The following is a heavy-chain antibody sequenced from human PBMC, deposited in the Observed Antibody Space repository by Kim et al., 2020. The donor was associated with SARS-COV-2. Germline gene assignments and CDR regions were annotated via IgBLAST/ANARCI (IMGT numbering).Heavy chain of an antibody. V-gene: IGHV3-7*01. CDR2: INQDGRET. D-gene: IGHD4-17*01. J-gene: IGHJ4*02. Sequence: GGSLRLSCAVSGLDFSNNWMTWVRQAPGKGLDWVAHINQDGRETDYVESAKGRFTVSRDNAKSSLYLQMNSLRAEDTGLYYCARGHYGLDYWGQGTLVTVSS. CDR3: ARGHYGLDY. CDR1: GLDFSNNW.